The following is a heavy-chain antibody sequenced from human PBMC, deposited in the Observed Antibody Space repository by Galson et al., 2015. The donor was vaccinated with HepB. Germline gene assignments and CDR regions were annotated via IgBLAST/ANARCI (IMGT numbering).Heavy chain of an antibody. Sequence: LRLSCAASGFTFSSYGMHWVRQAPGKGLEWVAVISYDGSNKYYADSVKGRFTISRDNSKNTLYLQMNSLRAEDTAVYYCAKDGGYSSSWYGDYYYGMDVWGQGTTVTVSS. CDR1: GFTFSSYG. V-gene: IGHV3-30*18. CDR3: AKDGGYSSSWYGDYYYGMDV. CDR2: ISYDGSNK. D-gene: IGHD6-13*01. J-gene: IGHJ6*02.